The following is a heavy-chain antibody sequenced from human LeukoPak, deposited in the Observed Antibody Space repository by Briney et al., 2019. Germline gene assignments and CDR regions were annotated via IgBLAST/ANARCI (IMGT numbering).Heavy chain of an antibody. V-gene: IGHV1-24*01. CDR3: ATDPSPYYYDSSGYMD. Sequence: ASVKVSCKVSGYTLTELSMHWVRQAPGKGLEWMGGFDPEDGETTYAQKFQGRVTMTEDTSTDTAYMELSSLRSEDTAVYYCATDPSPYYYDSSGYMDWGQGTLVTVSS. CDR2: FDPEDGET. J-gene: IGHJ4*02. D-gene: IGHD3-22*01. CDR1: GYTLTELS.